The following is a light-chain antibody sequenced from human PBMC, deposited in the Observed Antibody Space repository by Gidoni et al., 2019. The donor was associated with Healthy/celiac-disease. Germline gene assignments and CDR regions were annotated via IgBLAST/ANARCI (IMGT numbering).Light chain of an antibody. CDR1: QSVSSSY. CDR2: GAS. Sequence: ERVLTQSPGTLSLSPGERATLSCRASQSVSSSYLAWYQQQPGQAPRLLIYGASSRATGIPYRFSGSGSGTDFTLTISRLDPEDFAVYYCQQYGSSPLTFXQXTKVEIK. J-gene: IGKJ1*01. V-gene: IGKV3-20*01. CDR3: QQYGSSPLT.